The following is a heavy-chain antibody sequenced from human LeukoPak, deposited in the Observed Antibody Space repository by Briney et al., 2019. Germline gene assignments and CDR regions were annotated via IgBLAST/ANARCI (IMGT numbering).Heavy chain of an antibody. V-gene: IGHV3-30*03. CDR3: AGGQWLVLGDAFDI. D-gene: IGHD6-19*01. CDR2: ISYDGSNK. J-gene: IGHJ3*02. Sequence: PGRSLRLSCAASGFTFSSYGMHWVRQTPGKGLEWVAIISYDGSNKDYADSVKGRFTISRDNAKNSLYLQMNSLRAEDTAVYYCAGGQWLVLGDAFDIWGQGTMVTVSS. CDR1: GFTFSSYG.